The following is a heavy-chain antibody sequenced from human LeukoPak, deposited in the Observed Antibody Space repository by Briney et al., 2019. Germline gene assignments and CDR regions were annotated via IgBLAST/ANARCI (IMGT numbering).Heavy chain of an antibody. Sequence: GGSLRLSCAASGFTFSSYSMNWVRQAPGKGLEWVSSISSSGTYIYYADSVKGRFTVSRDNAKNSLFLQMNSLRAEDTAVYYCARDLRTPSDANIAIDYWGQGTLVTVSS. D-gene: IGHD1-14*01. CDR2: ISSSGTYI. V-gene: IGHV3-21*01. CDR3: ARDLRTPSDANIAIDY. J-gene: IGHJ4*02. CDR1: GFTFSSYS.